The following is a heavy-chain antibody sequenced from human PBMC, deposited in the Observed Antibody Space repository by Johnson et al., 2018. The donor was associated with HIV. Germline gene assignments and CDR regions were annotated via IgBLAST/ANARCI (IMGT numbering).Heavy chain of an antibody. J-gene: IGHJ3*02. CDR2: ISYDGKDK. CDR3: TTDYAWYNPDAFDI. V-gene: IGHV3-30*04. D-gene: IGHD1-14*01. CDR1: GFAFSSYA. Sequence: QLVESGGGVVQPGRSLTLSCAASGFAFSSYALHWVRQAPGKGLEWVAVISYDGKDKYYADSVKGRFTSSRDNSKNTLYLQMNSLKTEDTAVYYCTTDYAWYNPDAFDIWGQGTMVTVSS.